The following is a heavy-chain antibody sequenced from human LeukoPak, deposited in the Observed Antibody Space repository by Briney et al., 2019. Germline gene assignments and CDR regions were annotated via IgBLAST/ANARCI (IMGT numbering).Heavy chain of an antibody. CDR1: GFIFSSYT. J-gene: IGHJ4*02. V-gene: IGHV3-23*01. CDR2: INGSGGRT. CDR3: AKAGGASWYLY. D-gene: IGHD6-13*01. Sequence: GGSLRLSCAASGFIFSSYTMGWVRQAPGKGLEWVSDINGSGGRTYYADSVNGRFTISRDNSKNTLYLQMNSLRAEDTAVYHCAKAGGASWYLYWGQRTLVTVSS.